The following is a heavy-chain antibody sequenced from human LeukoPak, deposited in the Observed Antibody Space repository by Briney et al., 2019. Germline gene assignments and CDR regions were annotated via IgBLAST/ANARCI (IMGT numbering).Heavy chain of an antibody. D-gene: IGHD3-10*01. Sequence: SETLSLTCTVSGGSISSGDYYWSWIRQPPGKGLEWIGYIYYSGSTYYNPSLKSRVTISVDTSKNQFSLKLSSVTAADTAVYYCAGAMVRGVGYFQHWGQGTLVTVSS. V-gene: IGHV4-30-4*01. J-gene: IGHJ1*01. CDR1: GGSISSGDYY. CDR2: IYYSGST. CDR3: AGAMVRGVGYFQH.